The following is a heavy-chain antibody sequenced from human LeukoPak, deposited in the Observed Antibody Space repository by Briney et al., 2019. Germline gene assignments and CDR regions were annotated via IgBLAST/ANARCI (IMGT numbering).Heavy chain of an antibody. J-gene: IGHJ4*02. CDR1: GFTFSSYA. CDR3: AKLIIPVAGRYFDY. CDR2: ISGSLSDT. V-gene: IGHV3-23*01. Sequence: GGSLRLSCAASGFTFSSYAMSWVRQAPGKGLEWVSVISGSLSDTYYADSVRGRFTISRGNSKNTLYLQMNSLRAEDTAVYYCAKLIIPVAGRYFDYWGQGTLVTVSS. D-gene: IGHD6-19*01.